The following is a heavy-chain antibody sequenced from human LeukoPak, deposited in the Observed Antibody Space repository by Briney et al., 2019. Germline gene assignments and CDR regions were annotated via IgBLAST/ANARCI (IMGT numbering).Heavy chain of an antibody. D-gene: IGHD5-12*01. V-gene: IGHV3-66*01. J-gene: IGHJ4*02. CDR2: IYSGGST. CDR3: ARVGASDGYHAAADYFDY. Sequence: GGSLRLSCAASGFTVSSNYMSRVRQAPGNRLEWVSVIYSGGSTYYADSVKGRFTISRDNSKNTLYLQMNSLRAEDTAVYYCARVGASDGYHAAADYFDYWGQGTLVTVSS. CDR1: GFTVSSNY.